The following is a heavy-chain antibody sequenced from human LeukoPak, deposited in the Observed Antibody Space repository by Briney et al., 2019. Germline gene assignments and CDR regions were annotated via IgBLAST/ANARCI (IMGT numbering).Heavy chain of an antibody. D-gene: IGHD3-22*01. Sequence: GGSLRLSCAASGFTFSSYGMHWVRQAPGKGLEWVAVISYDGSNKYYADSVKGRFTISRDNSKNTLYLQMNSLRAEDTAVYYCAKDQLGLSRYYYDSSGSPGSSEYFQHWGQGTLVTVSS. CDR2: ISYDGSNK. V-gene: IGHV3-30*18. CDR3: AKDQLGLSRYYYDSSGSPGSSEYFQH. J-gene: IGHJ1*01. CDR1: GFTFSSYG.